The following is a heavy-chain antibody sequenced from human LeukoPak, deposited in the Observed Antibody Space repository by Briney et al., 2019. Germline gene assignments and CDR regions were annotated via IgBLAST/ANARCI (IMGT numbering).Heavy chain of an antibody. V-gene: IGHV3-30-3*01. D-gene: IGHD4-23*01. CDR3: ARDENGGQPDY. Sequence: GGSLRLSCAASGFTFSSYAMHWVRQAPGKGLEWVAVISYDGSNKYYADSVKGRFTISRDNSKNTLYLQMNSLRAEDTAVYYCARDENGGQPDYWGQGTLVTVSS. CDR1: GFTFSSYA. J-gene: IGHJ4*02. CDR2: ISYDGSNK.